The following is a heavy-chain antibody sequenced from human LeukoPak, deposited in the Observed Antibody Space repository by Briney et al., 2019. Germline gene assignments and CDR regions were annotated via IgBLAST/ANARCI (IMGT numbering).Heavy chain of an antibody. CDR2: IYYSGST. J-gene: IGHJ5*02. Sequence: SETLSLTCTVSGGSISSYYWSWIRHPPGKGRRWIGYIYYSGSTNYNPSLKSRVPISVNPSKNQFSLKLSFLTAADTAVYYCARHIAAAGRDPCGNWFDPWGEGTLVSVSS. D-gene: IGHD6-13*01. V-gene: IGHV4-59*08. CDR3: ARHIAAAGRDPCGNWFDP. CDR1: GGSISSYY.